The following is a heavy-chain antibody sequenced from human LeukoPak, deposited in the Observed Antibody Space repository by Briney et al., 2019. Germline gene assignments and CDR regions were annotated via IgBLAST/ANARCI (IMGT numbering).Heavy chain of an antibody. V-gene: IGHV1-2*02. D-gene: IGHD6-13*01. CDR1: GYTFSGYY. CDR2: INPKSGDT. J-gene: IGHJ6*03. CDR3: ATSIAAAGMYYYYYYMDV. Sequence: ASVKVSCKASGYTFSGYYMHWVRQDPGQGLEWMGWINPKSGDTNYGQKFQGRVAMTRDTSISTAYMELSRLRSDDTAVYYRATSIAAAGMYYYYYYMDVWGKGTTVTVSS.